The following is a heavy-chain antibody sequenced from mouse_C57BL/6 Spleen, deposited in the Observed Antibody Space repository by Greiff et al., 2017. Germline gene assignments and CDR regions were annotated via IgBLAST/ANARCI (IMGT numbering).Heavy chain of an antibody. J-gene: IGHJ2*01. D-gene: IGHD2-3*01. CDR1: GYTFTDYY. Sequence: EVQLQQSGPELVKPGASVKISCKASGYTFTDYYMNWVKQSHGKSLEWIGDINPNNGGTSYNQKFKGKATLTVDKSSSTAYMELRSLTSEDSAVYYCARREIYDGYYPHFDYGGQGTTLTVSS. CDR3: ARREIYDGYYPHFDY. CDR2: INPNNGGT. V-gene: IGHV1-26*01.